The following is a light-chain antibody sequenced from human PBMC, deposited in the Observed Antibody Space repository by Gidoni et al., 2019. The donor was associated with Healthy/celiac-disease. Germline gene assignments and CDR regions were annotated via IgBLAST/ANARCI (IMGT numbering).Light chain of an antibody. V-gene: IGLV1-40*01. CDR3: QSYDSSLSGSVV. CDR2: GNS. J-gene: IGLJ2*01. CDR1: SSNIGAGYD. Sequence: GAPGQRVTISCTGSSSNIGAGYDVHWYQQLPGTAPKLLIYGNSNRPSGVPDRFSGSKSGTSASLAITGLQAEDEADYYCQSYDSSLSGSVVFGGGTKLTVL.